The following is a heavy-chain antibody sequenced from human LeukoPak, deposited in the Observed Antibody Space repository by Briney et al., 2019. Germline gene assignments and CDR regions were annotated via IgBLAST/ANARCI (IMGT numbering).Heavy chain of an antibody. CDR3: ARGYSYGYFDY. CDR1: GGSIRSYY. Sequence: SETLSFTCTVSGGSIRSYYWSWIRQPPGKGLEWIGYIYYSGSTSYNPSLKSRVTISLDTSKNQFSLELSSVTAADTAVYYCARGYSYGYFDYWGQGTLVTVSS. D-gene: IGHD5-18*01. CDR2: IYYSGST. V-gene: IGHV4-59*08. J-gene: IGHJ4*02.